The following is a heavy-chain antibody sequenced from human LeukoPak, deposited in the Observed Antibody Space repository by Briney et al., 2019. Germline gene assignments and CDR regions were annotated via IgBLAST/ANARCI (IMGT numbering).Heavy chain of an antibody. CDR1: GFTLSTYT. Sequence: PGGSLRLSCAASGFTLSTYTMNWVRQAPGKGLQWFSYISSSSSTIYYADSVKGRFTISRDNAKNSLYLQMNSLRDEDTAVYYCAREYRSSSGRAFDIWGQGTMVTVSS. CDR2: ISSSSSTI. D-gene: IGHD6-6*01. CDR3: AREYRSSSGRAFDI. V-gene: IGHV3-48*02. J-gene: IGHJ3*02.